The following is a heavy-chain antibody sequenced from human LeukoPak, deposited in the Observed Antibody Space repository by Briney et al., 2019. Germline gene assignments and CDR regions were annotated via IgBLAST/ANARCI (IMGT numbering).Heavy chain of an antibody. V-gene: IGHV3-7*01. CDR3: AREGGLGYYYMDV. D-gene: IGHD3-16*01. CDR1: GFTFSSYW. CDR2: IKQDGSEK. Sequence: QSGGSLRLSCAASGFTFSSYWMSWVRQAPGKGLEWVANIKQDGSEKYYVDSVKGRFTISRDNAKNSLYLQMNSLRAEDTAVYYCAREGGLGYYYMDVWGKGTTVTVSS. J-gene: IGHJ6*03.